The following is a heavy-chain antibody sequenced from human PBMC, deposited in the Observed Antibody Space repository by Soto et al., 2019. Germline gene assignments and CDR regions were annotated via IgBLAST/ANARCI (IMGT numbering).Heavy chain of an antibody. CDR2: IYYSGST. D-gene: IGHD2-2*01. Sequence: QVQLQESGPGLVRPSETLSLTGTVSGGSFSSYYWTWIRQSPGKGLEWIGYIYYSGSTDYNPSLRGRLAISIDTSKNQFSLRLNSMTAADTAVYYCAGRDCSGTNCYYLDYYYMDVWGKGTTVTVSS. J-gene: IGHJ6*03. CDR1: GGSFSSYY. CDR3: AGRDCSGTNCYYLDYYYMDV. V-gene: IGHV4-59*08.